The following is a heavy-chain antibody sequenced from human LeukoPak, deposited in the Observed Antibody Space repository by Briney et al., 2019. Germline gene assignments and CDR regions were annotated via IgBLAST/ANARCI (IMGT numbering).Heavy chain of an antibody. CDR3: ARGLYSSGWYVHY. J-gene: IGHJ4*02. V-gene: IGHV7-4-1*02. CDR2: INTNTGNP. D-gene: IGHD6-19*01. Sequence: ASVTVSFTASGYTFTIYAMNWVRQAPGQGLEWMGWINTNTGNPTYAQGFTGRFVFYLDTSVSTAYLQISSLKAEDTAVYYCARGLYSSGWYVHYWGQGTLVTGSS. CDR1: GYTFTIYA.